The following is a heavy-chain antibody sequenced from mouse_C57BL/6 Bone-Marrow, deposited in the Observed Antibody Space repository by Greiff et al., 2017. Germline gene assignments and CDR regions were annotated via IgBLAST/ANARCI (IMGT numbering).Heavy chain of an antibody. CDR2: FYPGSGSI. J-gene: IGHJ2*01. CDR3: ARHERYYDYEGYFDY. V-gene: IGHV1-62-2*01. CDR1: GYIFTEYT. Sequence: QVQLQQSGAELVKPGASVKLSCKASGYIFTEYTIHWVKQRSGQGLEWIGWFYPGSGSIKYNERFKDKATLTADKSSNTVNMELSRLTSEDSAVYCCARHERYYDYEGYFDYWGQGTTLTVSS. D-gene: IGHD2-4*01.